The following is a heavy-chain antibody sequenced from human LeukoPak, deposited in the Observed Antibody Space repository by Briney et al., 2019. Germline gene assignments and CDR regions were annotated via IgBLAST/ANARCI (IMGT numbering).Heavy chain of an antibody. J-gene: IGHJ1*01. CDR1: GFTFDDYT. Sequence: PGGSLRLSCAASGFTFDDYTMHWVRQAPGKGLEWVSSISNDAKYIYHADSLKGRFTVSRDNTKNSLYLQMNSLAVEDTAVYYCTTPAAGPRAEYSQYWGQGTLVTVSS. CDR2: ISNDAKYI. D-gene: IGHD6-13*01. CDR3: TTPAAGPRAEYSQY. V-gene: IGHV3-21*01.